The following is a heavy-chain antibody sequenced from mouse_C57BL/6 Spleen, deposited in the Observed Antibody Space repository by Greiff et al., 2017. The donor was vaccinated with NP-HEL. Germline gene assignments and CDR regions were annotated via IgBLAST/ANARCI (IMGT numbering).Heavy chain of an antibody. V-gene: IGHV5-17*01. CDR1: GFTFSDYG. CDR2: ISSGSSTI. CDR3: ARSASYYGKDYAIDY. Sequence: KLVESGGGLVKPGGSLKLSCAASGFTFSDYGMHWVRQAPEKGLEWVAYISSGSSTIYYADTVKGRFTISRDNAKNTLFLQMTSLRSEDTAMYYCARSASYYGKDYAIDYWGQGTSVTVSS. J-gene: IGHJ4*01. D-gene: IGHD2-10*01.